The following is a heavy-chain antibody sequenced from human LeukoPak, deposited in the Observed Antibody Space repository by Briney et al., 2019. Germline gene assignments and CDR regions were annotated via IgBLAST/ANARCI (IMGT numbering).Heavy chain of an antibody. V-gene: IGHV4-59*01. D-gene: IGHD3-10*01. CDR1: GGSISSYY. CDR3: ARVARWFGELINAFDI. J-gene: IGHJ3*02. Sequence: PSETLSLTRTVSGGSISSYYWSWIRQPPGKGLEWIGYIYYSGSTNYNPSLKSRVTISVDTSKNQFSPKLSSVTAADTAVYYCARVARWFGELINAFDIWGQGTLVTVSS. CDR2: IYYSGST.